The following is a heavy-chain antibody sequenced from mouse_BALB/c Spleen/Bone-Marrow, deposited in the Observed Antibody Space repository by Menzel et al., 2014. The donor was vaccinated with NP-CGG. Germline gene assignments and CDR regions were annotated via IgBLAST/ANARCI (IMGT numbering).Heavy chain of an antibody. D-gene: IGHD1-1*01. V-gene: IGHV3-2*02. CDR3: ARFYYYGSSYKNWYFDV. Sequence: VQLQQSGPGLVKPSQSLSLTCTVTGYSITSDYAWNWIRQFPGSELEWMGFISYSGGTSYNPSLKSRISITRDTSKNQFFLQLNSVTTEDTATYYCARFYYYGSSYKNWYFDVWGAGTTVTVSS. J-gene: IGHJ1*01. CDR2: ISYSGGT. CDR1: GYSITSDYA.